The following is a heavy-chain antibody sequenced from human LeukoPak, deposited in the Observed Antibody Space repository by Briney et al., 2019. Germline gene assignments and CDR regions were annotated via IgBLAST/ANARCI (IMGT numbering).Heavy chain of an antibody. D-gene: IGHD2-2*01. CDR1: GGSFSGYY. V-gene: IGHV4-34*01. Sequence: SETLSLTCAVYGGSFSGYYWSWIRQPPGKGLEWIGEINHSGSTNYNPSLKSRVTISVDTSKNQFSLKLSSVTAADTAVYYCARVRVDSLRRTLIDYWGQGTLVTVSS. J-gene: IGHJ4*02. CDR2: INHSGST. CDR3: ARVRVDSLRRTLIDY.